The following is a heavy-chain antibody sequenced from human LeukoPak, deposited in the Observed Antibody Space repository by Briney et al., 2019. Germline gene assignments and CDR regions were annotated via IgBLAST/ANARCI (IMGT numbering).Heavy chain of an antibody. Sequence: PSETLSLTCTVSGGSISSGDYYWSWIRQPPWKGLEWFVYIYYSGSTYYNPSLKSRVTISVDTSKNQFSLKLSSVTAADTAVYYCAGYCSSTSCYPLYYFDYWGQGTLVTVSS. D-gene: IGHD2-2*01. CDR1: GGSISSGDYY. CDR2: IYYSGST. V-gene: IGHV4-30-4*08. CDR3: AGYCSSTSCYPLYYFDY. J-gene: IGHJ4*02.